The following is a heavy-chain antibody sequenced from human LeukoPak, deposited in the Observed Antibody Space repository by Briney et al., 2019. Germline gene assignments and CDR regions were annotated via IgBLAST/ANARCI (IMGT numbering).Heavy chain of an antibody. Sequence: SVKVSFKTSGVNFFIYDILWVRQAPGQGREWLGAIIPVFGSPNYAQKFQDRLTIIADESTSTVYMELSSLTSNDTAVFYCATGSHGGGDFWGQGTLVTVSS. V-gene: IGHV1-69*13. D-gene: IGHD3-16*01. J-gene: IGHJ4*02. CDR2: IIPVFGSP. CDR1: GVNFFIYD. CDR3: ATGSHGGGDF.